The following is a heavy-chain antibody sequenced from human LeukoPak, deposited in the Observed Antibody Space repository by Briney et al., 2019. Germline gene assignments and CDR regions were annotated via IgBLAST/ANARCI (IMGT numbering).Heavy chain of an antibody. CDR3: ARDRPLPFLELASGAFHI. D-gene: IGHD3-3*01. Sequence: PSETLSLTCAVSGGSISSHYWNWLRQPPGKGLEWIGYISYSGSTNYNPSLESRVTISLDTSKNQFSLKLTSVTPADTALYHCARDRPLPFLELASGAFHIWGQGTMVTVSS. J-gene: IGHJ3*02. CDR2: ISYSGST. V-gene: IGHV4-59*11. CDR1: GGSISSHY.